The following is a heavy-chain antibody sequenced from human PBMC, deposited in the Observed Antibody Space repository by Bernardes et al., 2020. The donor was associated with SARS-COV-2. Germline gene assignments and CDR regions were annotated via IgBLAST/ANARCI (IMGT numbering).Heavy chain of an antibody. CDR2: FDPEDGET. J-gene: IGHJ6*02. D-gene: IGHD3-10*01. CDR1: GYTLTELS. V-gene: IGHV1-24*01. Sequence: ASVKVSCKVSGYTLTELSMHWVRQAPGKGLEWMGGFDPEDGETIYAQKFQGRVTMTEDTSTDTAYMELSSLRSEDTAVYYFATAPATMVRGVTYYYYYGMDVWGQGTTVTVSS. CDR3: ATAPATMVRGVTYYYYYGMDV.